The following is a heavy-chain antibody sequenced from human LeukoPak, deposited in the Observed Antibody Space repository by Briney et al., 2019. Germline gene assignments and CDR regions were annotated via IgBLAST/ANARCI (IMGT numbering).Heavy chain of an antibody. J-gene: IGHJ4*02. CDR3: ARTLPSEGDYVDY. CDR2: IYSGGST. Sequence: GGSLRLSCAASEFSVGSNYMTWVRQAPGKGLEWVSLIYSGGSTYYADSVKGRFTISRDNSKNTLYLQMNSLRAEDTAVYYCARTLPSEGDYVDYWGQGTLVTVSS. V-gene: IGHV3-66*01. CDR1: EFSVGSNY.